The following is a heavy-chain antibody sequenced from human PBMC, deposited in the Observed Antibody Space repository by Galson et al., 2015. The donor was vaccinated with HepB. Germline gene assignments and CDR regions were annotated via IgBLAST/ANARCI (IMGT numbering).Heavy chain of an antibody. CDR3: ARTPRIAARLGNYYYYYYMDV. CDR1: GGSFSGYY. D-gene: IGHD6-6*01. CDR2: INHSGST. Sequence: LSLTCAVYGGSFSGYYWSWIRQPPGKGLEWIGEINHSGSTNYNPSLKSRVTISVDTSKNQFSLKLSSVTAADTAVYYCARTPRIAARLGNYYYYYYMDVWGKGTTVTVSS. J-gene: IGHJ6*03. V-gene: IGHV4-34*01.